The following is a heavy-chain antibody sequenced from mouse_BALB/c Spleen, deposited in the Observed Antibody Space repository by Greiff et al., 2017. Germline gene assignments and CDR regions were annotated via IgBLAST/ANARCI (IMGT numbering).Heavy chain of an antibody. V-gene: IGHV5-12-2*01. Sequence: EVKLMESGGGLVQPGGSLKLSCAASGFTFSSYTMSWVRQTPEKRLEWVAYISNGGGSTYYPDTVKGRFTISRDNAKNTLYLQMSSLKSEDTAMYYCARELTGTRGYFDYWGQGTTLTVSS. CDR2: ISNGGGST. CDR1: GFTFSSYT. CDR3: ARELTGTRGYFDY. J-gene: IGHJ2*01. D-gene: IGHD4-1*01.